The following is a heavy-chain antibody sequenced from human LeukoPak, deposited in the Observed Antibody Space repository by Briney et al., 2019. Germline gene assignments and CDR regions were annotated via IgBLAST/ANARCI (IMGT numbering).Heavy chain of an antibody. D-gene: IGHD3-22*01. J-gene: IGHJ4*02. CDR3: ARGGYYSDSRDYYPFDY. V-gene: IGHV3-23*01. Sequence: GGSLRLSCAASGFTSSSYAMSWVRQAPGKGLEWVSAISGDATGTYYEDSVKGRFTVSRDKSKNTLYLQMNSLRAEDTAVYYCARGGYYSDSRDYYPFDYWGQGTLVTVSS. CDR2: ISGDATGT. CDR1: GFTSSSYA.